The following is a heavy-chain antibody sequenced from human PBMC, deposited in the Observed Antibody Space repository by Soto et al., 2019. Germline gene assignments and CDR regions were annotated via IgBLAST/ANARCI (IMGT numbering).Heavy chain of an antibody. CDR2: IHYSGTT. V-gene: IGHV4-31*02. CDR1: GGSISGGVYY. Sequence: TLSLTCTVSGGSISGGVYYWSWLRQHPGKGLEWIGYIHYSGTTDYNPSLKSRVSISVDTSKNQFSLRLSSVTAADTAVYYCARGRGIVVVPAAMPGWFDPWGQGTLVTVAS. J-gene: IGHJ5*02. CDR3: ARGRGIVVVPAAMPGWFDP. D-gene: IGHD2-2*01.